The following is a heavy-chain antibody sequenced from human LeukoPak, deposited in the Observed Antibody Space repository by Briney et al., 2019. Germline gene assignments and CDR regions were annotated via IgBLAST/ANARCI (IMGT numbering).Heavy chain of an antibody. CDR1: GFTFSGYS. CDR3: ARVRIAAAGYDAFDI. Sequence: PGGSLRLSCAASGFTFSGYSMNWVRQAPGKGLEWVSYITSSSSAIYYADSVKGRFTISRDNAKNSLYLQMNSLRAEDTAVYYCARVRIAAAGYDAFDIWGQGTMVTVSS. J-gene: IGHJ3*02. D-gene: IGHD6-13*01. CDR2: ITSSSSAI. V-gene: IGHV3-48*01.